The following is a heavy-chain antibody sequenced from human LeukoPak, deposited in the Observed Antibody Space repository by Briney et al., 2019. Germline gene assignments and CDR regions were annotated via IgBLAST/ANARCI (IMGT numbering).Heavy chain of an antibody. CDR3: ARGRADYYYYYMDV. J-gene: IGHJ6*03. CDR1: GGTFSSYA. CDR2: IIPIFGTA. V-gene: IGHV1-69*13. Sequence: SVKVSCKASGGTFSSYAISWVRQAPGQGLEWMGGIIPIFGTANYAQKFQGRVTITADESTSAAYMELSSLRSEDTAVYYCARGRADYYYYYMDVWGKGTTVTVSS.